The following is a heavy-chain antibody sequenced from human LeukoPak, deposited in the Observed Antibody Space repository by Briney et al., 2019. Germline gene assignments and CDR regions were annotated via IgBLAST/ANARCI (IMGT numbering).Heavy chain of an antibody. J-gene: IGHJ6*03. Sequence: GGSLRLSCAASGFTFSSYWMHWVRQAPGKGLVWASRINSDGSSTSYADSVKGRFTISRDNAKNTLYLQMNSLRAEDTAVYYCAREVDDYYYYYMDIWGKGTTVTVSS. CDR1: GFTFSSYW. CDR2: INSDGSST. V-gene: IGHV3-74*01. D-gene: IGHD5-12*01. CDR3: AREVDDYYYYYMDI.